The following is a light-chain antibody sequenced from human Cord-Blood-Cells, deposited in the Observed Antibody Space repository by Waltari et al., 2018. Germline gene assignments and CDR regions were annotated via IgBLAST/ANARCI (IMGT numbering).Light chain of an antibody. V-gene: IGLV2-11*01. Sequence: QSALTQPRSVSESSGQSVTISCTGTSSDVGGYNYVSWYQQHPGKAPKLMIYDVSKRPSGVPDRFSGSKSGNTASLTISGLQAEYEADYYCCSYAGSYTGVFGGGTKLTV. J-gene: IGLJ3*02. CDR1: SSDVGGYNY. CDR3: CSYAGSYTGV. CDR2: DVS.